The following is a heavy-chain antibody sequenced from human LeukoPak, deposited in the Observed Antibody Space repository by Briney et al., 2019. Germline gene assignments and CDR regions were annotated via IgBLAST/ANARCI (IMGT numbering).Heavy chain of an antibody. J-gene: IGHJ6*02. CDR2: ISYDGSNK. CDR3: AKGEGIAKAYYYYYGMDV. V-gene: IGHV3-30*18. Sequence: GGSLRLSCAASGFTFSSYGMHWVRQAPGKGLEWVAVISYDGSNKYYADSVKGRFTISRDNSKNTLYLQMNSLRAEDTAVYYCAKGEGIAKAYYYYYGMDVWGQGTTVTVSS. D-gene: IGHD6-13*01. CDR1: GFTFSSYG.